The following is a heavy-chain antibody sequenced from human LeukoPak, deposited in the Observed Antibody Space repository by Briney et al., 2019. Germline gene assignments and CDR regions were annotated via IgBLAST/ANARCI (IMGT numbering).Heavy chain of an antibody. V-gene: IGHV3-7*01. Sequence: GGSLRLSCAASGFTFSDYYMSWVRQAPGKGLEWVANIKQDGSEKYYVDSVKGRFTISRDNAKNSLYLQMNSLRAEDTAVYYCASYDSSGYMEAFDIWGQGTMVTVSS. D-gene: IGHD3-22*01. CDR2: IKQDGSEK. CDR3: ASYDSSGYMEAFDI. J-gene: IGHJ3*02. CDR1: GFTFSDYY.